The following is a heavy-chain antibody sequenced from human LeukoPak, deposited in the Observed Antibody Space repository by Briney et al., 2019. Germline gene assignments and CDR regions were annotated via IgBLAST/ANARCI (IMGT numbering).Heavy chain of an antibody. Sequence: GGSLRLSCAASGFTFSSYWMHWVRQAPGKGLVWVSRINTDGSSTSYADSVKGRFTISRDNAKNTLYLQMNSLRAEDTAVYYCARDRGYYDSGSPGLIDYWGQGTLVTVSS. J-gene: IGHJ4*02. CDR1: GFTFSSYW. CDR2: INTDGSST. D-gene: IGHD3-10*01. CDR3: ARDRGYYDSGSPGLIDY. V-gene: IGHV3-74*01.